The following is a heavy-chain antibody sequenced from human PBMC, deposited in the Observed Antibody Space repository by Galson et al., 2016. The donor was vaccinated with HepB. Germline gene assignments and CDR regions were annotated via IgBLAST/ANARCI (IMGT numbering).Heavy chain of an antibody. J-gene: IGHJ4*02. D-gene: IGHD5-12*01. Sequence: SLRLSCAGSGFTFSSFGLHWVRQAPGKGLDWVAVISHNGNYKYYADSVKGRFTISRDNSKTTAYLQMNSLKTEDTAVYYCMSYRDDYLRGGDWGQGTLVTVSS. CDR2: ISHNGNYK. CDR3: MSYRDDYLRGGD. CDR1: GFTFSSFG. V-gene: IGHV3-30*03.